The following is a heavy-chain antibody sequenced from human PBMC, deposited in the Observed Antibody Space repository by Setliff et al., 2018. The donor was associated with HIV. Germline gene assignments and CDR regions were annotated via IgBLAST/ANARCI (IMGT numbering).Heavy chain of an antibody. D-gene: IGHD3-9*01. J-gene: IGHJ4*02. CDR1: GDSIFTSTYY. CDR3: AKTIGRYFDIFDN. CDR2: IYYSGNT. Sequence: SETLSLTCSVSGDSIFTSTYYWGWIRQPPGKRLEWIGSIYYSGNTYYNPSLKSRVTTSVDTPKNQFSLKLNSVTAADTAVYYCAKTIGRYFDIFDNWGQGTLVTVSS. V-gene: IGHV4-39*01.